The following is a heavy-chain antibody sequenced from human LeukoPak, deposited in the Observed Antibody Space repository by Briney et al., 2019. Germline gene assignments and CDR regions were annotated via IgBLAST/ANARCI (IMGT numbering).Heavy chain of an antibody. V-gene: IGHV4-59*08. Sequence: PSETLSLTCTVSGGSISGYYWSWIRQPPAKGLEWIGDVHYSGSSNYNPSLKSRVTISVDTSKNQLSLKLSSVTAADTAVYYCARQPLGKYGMDVWGQGTTVTVSS. CDR1: GGSISGYY. D-gene: IGHD4-23*01. CDR3: ARQPLGKYGMDV. CDR2: VHYSGSS. J-gene: IGHJ6*02.